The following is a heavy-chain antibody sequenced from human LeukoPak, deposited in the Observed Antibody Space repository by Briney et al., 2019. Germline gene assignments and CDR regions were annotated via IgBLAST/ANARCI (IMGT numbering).Heavy chain of an antibody. CDR2: INPNSGGT. J-gene: IGHJ6*02. CDR1: GYTFTGYY. CDR3: AREASGYSSSWYYYYYGMDV. Sequence: GASVKVSCKASGYTFTGYYMHWVRQAPGRGLEWMGWINPNSGGTNYAQKFQGRVTMTRDTSISTAYMELSRLRSDDTAVYYCAREASGYSSSWYYYYYGMDVWGQGTTVTVSS. V-gene: IGHV1-2*02. D-gene: IGHD6-13*01.